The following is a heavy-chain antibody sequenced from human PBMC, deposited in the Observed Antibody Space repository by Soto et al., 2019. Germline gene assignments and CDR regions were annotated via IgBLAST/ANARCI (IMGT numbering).Heavy chain of an antibody. CDR2: MNPNSGNT. V-gene: IGHV1-8*01. J-gene: IGHJ4*02. CDR1: GYTFTSYD. CDR3: ARYGGAAAGIDY. Sequence: ASVKVSCKASGYTFTSYDINWVRQATGQGLEWMGWMNPNSGNTGYAQKFQGRVTMTRNTSISTAYMELSSLRSEDTAVYYCARYGGAAAGIDYWGQGTLVTVSS. D-gene: IGHD6-13*01.